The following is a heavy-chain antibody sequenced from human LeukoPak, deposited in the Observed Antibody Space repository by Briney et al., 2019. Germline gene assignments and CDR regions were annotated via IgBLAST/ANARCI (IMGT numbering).Heavy chain of an antibody. V-gene: IGHV5-51*01. Sequence: GESLKISCKGSGYSFTSYWIGWVRQMPGKGLEWMGIIYPGGSDTRYSPSFQGQVTISADRSISTAYLQWSSLRASDTAVYYCARSADSSASYYFDYWGQGTLVTVSS. CDR1: GYSFTSYW. CDR2: IYPGGSDT. CDR3: ARSADSSASYYFDY. D-gene: IGHD3-22*01. J-gene: IGHJ4*02.